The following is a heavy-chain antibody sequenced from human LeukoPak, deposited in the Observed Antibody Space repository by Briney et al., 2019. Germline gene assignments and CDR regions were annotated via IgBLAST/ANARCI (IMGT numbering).Heavy chain of an antibody. Sequence: GRSLRLSCAASGFTFSSYAMSWVRQAPGKGLEWVSAISGSGGSTYYADSVKGRFTISRDNSKNTLYLQMNSLRAEDTAVYYCAKDCCGDYRLYDDWGQGTLVTVSS. V-gene: IGHV3-23*01. CDR1: GFTFSSYA. CDR3: AKDCCGDYRLYDD. J-gene: IGHJ4*02. CDR2: ISGSGGST. D-gene: IGHD4-17*01.